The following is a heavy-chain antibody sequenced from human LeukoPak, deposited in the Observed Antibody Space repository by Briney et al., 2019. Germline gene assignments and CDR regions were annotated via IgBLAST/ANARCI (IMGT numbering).Heavy chain of an antibody. CDR3: ARHGITIFGVVSDMDV. D-gene: IGHD3-3*01. Sequence: GESLKISCKGSGYSFTSYWIGWVRQMPGKGLGWMGIIYPGDSDTRYSPSFQGQVTISADKSISTAYLQWSSLKASDTAMYYCARHGITIFGVVSDMDVWGQGTTVTVSS. V-gene: IGHV5-51*01. J-gene: IGHJ6*02. CDR2: IYPGDSDT. CDR1: GYSFTSYW.